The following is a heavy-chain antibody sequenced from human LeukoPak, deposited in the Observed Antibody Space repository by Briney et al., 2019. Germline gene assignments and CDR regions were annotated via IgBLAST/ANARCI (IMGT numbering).Heavy chain of an antibody. V-gene: IGHV4-34*01. J-gene: IGHJ5*02. CDR3: ARRYSSSSYNWFDP. CDR2: INHSGST. Sequence: SETLSLTCAVYGGSSSGYYWSWIRQPPGKGLEWIGEINHSGSTNYNPSLKSRVTISVDTSKNQFSLKLSSVTAADTAVYYCARRYSSSSYNWFDPWGQGTLVTVSS. CDR1: GGSSSGYY. D-gene: IGHD6-13*01.